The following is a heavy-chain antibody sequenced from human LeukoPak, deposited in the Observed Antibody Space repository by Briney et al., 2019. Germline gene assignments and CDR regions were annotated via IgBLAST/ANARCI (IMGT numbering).Heavy chain of an antibody. V-gene: IGHV1-69*06. Sequence: ASVNVSCKASGGTFSSYAISWVRQAPGQGLEWMGGIIPIFGTANYAQKFQGRVTITADKSTSTAYMELSSLRSEDTAVYYCARLYSSSTDYWGQGTLVTVSS. CDR1: GGTFSSYA. CDR2: IIPIFGTA. J-gene: IGHJ4*02. CDR3: ARLYSSSTDY. D-gene: IGHD6-13*01.